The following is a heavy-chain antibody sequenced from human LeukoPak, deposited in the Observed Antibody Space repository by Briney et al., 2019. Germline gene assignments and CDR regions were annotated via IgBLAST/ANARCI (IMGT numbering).Heavy chain of an antibody. CDR1: GFTFSSSW. J-gene: IGHJ5*02. CDR2: ISNVGSST. V-gene: IGHV3-74*01. CDR3: ARDYLGWFDP. Sequence: QPGGSLRLSCAASGFTFSSSWMHWVRQAPGKGLVWVSRISNVGSSTNYADSVKGRFTISRDNAKNTLYPQMNSLRAEDTAVYYCARDYLGWFDPWGQGTLVTVSS.